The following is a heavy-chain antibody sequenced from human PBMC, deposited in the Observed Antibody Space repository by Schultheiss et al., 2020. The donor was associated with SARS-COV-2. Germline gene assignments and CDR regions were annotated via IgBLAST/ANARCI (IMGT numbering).Heavy chain of an antibody. CDR1: GYSFTSYW. CDR2: IYPGDSDT. J-gene: IGHJ4*02. Sequence: GESLKISCKGSGYSFTSYWLGWVRQMPGKGLEWMGIIYPGDSDTRYSPSFQGQVTISADKSISTAYLQWSSLKASDTAMYYCARLTVSGSRNMGIDYWGQGTLVTVSS. CDR3: ARLTVSGSRNMGIDY. V-gene: IGHV5-51*01. D-gene: IGHD1-26*01.